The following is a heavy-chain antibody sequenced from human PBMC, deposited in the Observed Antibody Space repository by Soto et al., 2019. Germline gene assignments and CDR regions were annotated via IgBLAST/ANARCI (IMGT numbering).Heavy chain of an antibody. D-gene: IGHD1-20*01. J-gene: IGHJ4*02. CDR2: ISYDGSNK. CDR3: AKDRRYNWNDEDGPDY. CDR1: GFRFDGHA. Sequence: GGSLRLSCVASGFRFDGHAMHWARQAPGKGLEWVAVISYDGSNKYYADSVKGRFTISRDNSKNTLYLQMNSLRAEDTAVYYCAKDRRYNWNDEDGPDYWGQGTLVTVSS. V-gene: IGHV3-30*18.